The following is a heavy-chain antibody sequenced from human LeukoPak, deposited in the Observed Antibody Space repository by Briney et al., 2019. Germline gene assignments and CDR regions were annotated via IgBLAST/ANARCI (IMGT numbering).Heavy chain of an antibody. CDR1: GDSISSGVYY. J-gene: IGHJ3*02. D-gene: IGHD6-19*01. CDR2: SSSSGST. Sequence: SETLSLTCTVSGDSISSGVYYWSWIRQPAGKGLEWIGRSSSSGSTNYNPSLKSRVTISVDTSKNQFSLKLSSVTAADTAVYYCARKIAVAGQGDAFDIWGQGTMVTVSS. V-gene: IGHV4-61*02. CDR3: ARKIAVAGQGDAFDI.